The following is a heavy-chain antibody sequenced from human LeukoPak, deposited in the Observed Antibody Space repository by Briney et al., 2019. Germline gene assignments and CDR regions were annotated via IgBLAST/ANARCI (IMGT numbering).Heavy chain of an antibody. Sequence: SETLSLTCTVSGGSISSSSYYWGWIRQPPGKGLEWIGSIYYSGSTYYNPSLKSRVTISVDTSKNQFSLELSSVTAADTAVYYCARDPLGLRLGELSPNFDYWGQGTLVTVSS. J-gene: IGHJ4*02. D-gene: IGHD3-16*02. CDR3: ARDPLGLRLGELSPNFDY. V-gene: IGHV4-39*07. CDR2: IYYSGST. CDR1: GGSISSSSYY.